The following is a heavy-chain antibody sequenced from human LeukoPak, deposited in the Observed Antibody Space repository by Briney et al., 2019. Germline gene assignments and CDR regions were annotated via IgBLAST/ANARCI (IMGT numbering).Heavy chain of an antibody. CDR3: ATRRIAVAAPFDY. Sequence: SETLSLTCAVSGASITSYYWSWIRQPPGKGLEWIGYIYYSGSTSYNPSLKSRVTMSVDTPKNEFSLKLSSVTTADTAVYYCATRRIAVAAPFDYWGQGTLVTVSS. J-gene: IGHJ4*02. CDR1: GASITSYY. V-gene: IGHV4-59*01. D-gene: IGHD6-19*01. CDR2: IYYSGST.